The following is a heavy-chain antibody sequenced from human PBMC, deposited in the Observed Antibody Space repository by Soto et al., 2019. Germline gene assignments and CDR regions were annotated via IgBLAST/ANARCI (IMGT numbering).Heavy chain of an antibody. CDR1: GGSISSSNW. J-gene: IGHJ6*02. CDR3: ARDGVAVAGKNYGMDV. V-gene: IGHV4-4*02. Sequence: PSETLSLTCAVSGGSISSSNWWGWVRQPPGKGLEWIGEIYHSGSTNYNPSLKSRVTISVDKSKNQFSLKLSSVTAADTAVYYCARDGVAVAGKNYGMDVWGQGTTVTVSS. CDR2: IYHSGST. D-gene: IGHD6-19*01.